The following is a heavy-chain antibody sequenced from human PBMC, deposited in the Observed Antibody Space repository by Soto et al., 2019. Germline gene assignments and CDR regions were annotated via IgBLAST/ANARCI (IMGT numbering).Heavy chain of an antibody. CDR3: ARELSEYHDVFDI. CDR1: GGSISSYY. D-gene: IGHD3-16*02. Sequence: PSETLSLTCTVSGGSISSYYWSWIRQPPGKGLEWIGYIYYSGSTNYNPSLKSRVTISVDTSKNQFSLKLSSVTAADTAVYYCARELSEYHDVFDIWGQGTMVTVSS. CDR2: IYYSGST. J-gene: IGHJ3*02. V-gene: IGHV4-59*01.